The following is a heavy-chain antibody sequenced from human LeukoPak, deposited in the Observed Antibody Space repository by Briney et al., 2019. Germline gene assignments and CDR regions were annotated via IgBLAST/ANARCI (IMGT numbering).Heavy chain of an antibody. V-gene: IGHV4-59*01. J-gene: IGHJ4*02. CDR1: GGSISSYY. D-gene: IGHD3-22*01. CDR3: ARAYDSSGYNDY. CDR2: IYYSGST. Sequence: SETLSLTXTVSGGSISSYYWSWIRQPPGKGLEWIGYIYYSGSTNYNPSLKGRVTISVDTSKNQFSLKLSSVTAADTAVYYCARAYDSSGYNDYWGQGTLVTVSS.